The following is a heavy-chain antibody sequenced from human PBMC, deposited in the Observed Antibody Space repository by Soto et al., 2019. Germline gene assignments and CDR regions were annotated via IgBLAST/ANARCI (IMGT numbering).Heavy chain of an antibody. J-gene: IGHJ5*02. CDR3: ARSVDP. Sequence: PSETLSLTCAVYGGSFSGYYWSWIRQPPGKGLEWIGTIYFSGNTYYNPSLKSRVTISVDTSRSQFSLKLSSVTAADTAVYYCARSVDPWGQGTLVTVSS. CDR2: IYFSGNT. V-gene: IGHV4-34*01. CDR1: GGSFSGYY.